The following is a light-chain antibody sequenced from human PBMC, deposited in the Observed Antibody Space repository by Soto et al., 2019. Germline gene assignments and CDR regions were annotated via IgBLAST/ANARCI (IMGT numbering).Light chain of an antibody. CDR3: AAWDDSLDGVV. CDR2: SNN. CDR1: SSNIGSNT. Sequence: QAVVTQPPSASGTPGQRVTISCSGSSSNIGSNTVNCYQQLPGAAPKLLIYSNNQRPSGAPHRFSASTAGTSASLAISGLQAEDEADYYCAAWDDSLDGVVFGGGTKLTVL. J-gene: IGLJ2*01. V-gene: IGLV1-44*01.